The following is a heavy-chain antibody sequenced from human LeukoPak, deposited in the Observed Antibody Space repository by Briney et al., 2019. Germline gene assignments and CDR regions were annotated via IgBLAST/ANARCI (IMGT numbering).Heavy chain of an antibody. V-gene: IGHV3-74*01. CDR1: GFTLSSYW. J-gene: IGHJ4*02. CDR3: TRSMTMVTPFDY. D-gene: IGHD4/OR15-4a*01. CDR2: VNGDGSFT. Sequence: GGSLRLSCAASGFTLSSYWMHWVRQVPGQGLVWVSRVNGDGSFTVYADSVKGRFTISRDNAKNTLYLQMNSPRAEDTAVYYCTRSMTMVTPFDYWGQGTLVTVSS.